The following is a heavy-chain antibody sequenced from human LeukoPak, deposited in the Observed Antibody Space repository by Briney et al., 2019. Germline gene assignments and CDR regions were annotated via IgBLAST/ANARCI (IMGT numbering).Heavy chain of an antibody. D-gene: IGHD3-22*01. CDR1: GYTFTSYG. V-gene: IGHV1-18*01. Sequence: GASVKVSCKASGYTFTSYGISWVRQAPGQGLEWMGWISAYNGNTNYAQKLQGRVTITTDTSTSTAYMELRSLRSDDTAVYYCARVPPRSDLNYYDRSGSGLNFDYWGQGTLVTVSS. CDR2: ISAYNGNT. J-gene: IGHJ4*02. CDR3: ARVPPRSDLNYYDRSGSGLNFDY.